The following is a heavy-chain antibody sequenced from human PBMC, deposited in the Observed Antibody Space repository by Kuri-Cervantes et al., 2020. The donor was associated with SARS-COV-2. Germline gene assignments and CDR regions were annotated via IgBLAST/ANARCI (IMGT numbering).Heavy chain of an antibody. J-gene: IGHJ4*02. CDR2: IYYSGST. CDR3: ARAGVRVLIDLYSNPGFGY. CDR1: GGSISSSSYY. Sequence: SETLSLTCTVSGGSISSSSYYWGWIRQPPGEGLEWIGSIYYSGSTYYNPSLKSRVTISVDTSKNQFSLKLSSVTASDTAVYYCARAGVRVLIDLYSNPGFGYWGQGTLVTVSS. V-gene: IGHV4-39*01. D-gene: IGHD4-11*01.